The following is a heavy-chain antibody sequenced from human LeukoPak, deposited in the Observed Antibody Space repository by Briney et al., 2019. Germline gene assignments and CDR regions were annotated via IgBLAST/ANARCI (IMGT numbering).Heavy chain of an antibody. CDR3: AREVTMVRGVILPTLDY. Sequence: PSETLSLTCTVSGDSISSGSYYWSWIRQPAGKGLEWIGRIYTSGSTNYNPSLKSRVTISVDTSKNQFSLKLSSVTAADTAVYYCAREVTMVRGVILPTLDYWGQGTLVTVSS. CDR1: GDSISSGSYY. CDR2: IYTSGST. J-gene: IGHJ4*02. V-gene: IGHV4-61*02. D-gene: IGHD3-10*01.